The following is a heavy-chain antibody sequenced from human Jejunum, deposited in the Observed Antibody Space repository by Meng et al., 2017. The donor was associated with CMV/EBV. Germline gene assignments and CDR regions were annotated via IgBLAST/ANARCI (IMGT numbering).Heavy chain of an antibody. CDR3: ARRGPTDSSRYFDY. CDR1: GGSSSSGNYY. CDR2: RNNNGTT. J-gene: IGHJ4*02. D-gene: IGHD6-13*01. Sequence: CGGSSSSGNYYWSWIRKHPGKGREWIGYRNNNGTTYNNQSHEGRTVISIDMSKNQFSLTLSSVTVADTAVYYCARRGPTDSSRYFDYWGLGTLVTVSS. V-gene: IGHV4-31*02.